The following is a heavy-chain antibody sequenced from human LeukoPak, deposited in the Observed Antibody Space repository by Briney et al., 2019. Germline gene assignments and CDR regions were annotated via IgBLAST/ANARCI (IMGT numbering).Heavy chain of an antibody. J-gene: IGHJ4*02. Sequence: GASVKVSCKVSGYTLTELSMHWVRQAPGKGLEWMGGFDPEDGETIYAQKFQGRVTMTRDTSISTAYMELSRLRSDDTAVYYCARGPTYYDFWSGYYYFDYWGQGALVTVSS. CDR1: GYTLTELS. V-gene: IGHV1-24*01. D-gene: IGHD3-3*01. CDR3: ARGPTYYDFWSGYYYFDY. CDR2: FDPEDGET.